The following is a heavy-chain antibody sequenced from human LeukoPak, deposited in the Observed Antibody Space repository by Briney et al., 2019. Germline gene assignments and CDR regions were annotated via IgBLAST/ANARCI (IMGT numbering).Heavy chain of an antibody. CDR3: ARESGSFDY. V-gene: IGHV3-72*01. J-gene: IGHJ4*02. D-gene: IGHD1-26*01. CDR1: GFTFSDHY. CDR2: TRNKANSYTT. Sequence: GGSLRLFCAASGFTFSDHYMDWVRQAPGKGLEWVGRTRNKANSYTTEYAASVKGRFTISRDDSKNSLYLQMNSLKTEDTAVYYCARESGSFDYWGQGTLVTVSS.